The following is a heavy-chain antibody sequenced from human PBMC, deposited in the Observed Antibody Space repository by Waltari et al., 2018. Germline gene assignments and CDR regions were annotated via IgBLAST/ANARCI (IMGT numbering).Heavy chain of an antibody. V-gene: IGHV3-49*04. D-gene: IGHD3-3*01. CDR1: XFSXGESA. CDR2: IRSKPYGGTT. J-gene: IGHJ5*02. CDR3: XRVIIAXGSLTXFDP. Sequence: XVQVVESGGGLVXPGRSLXLXCXSSXFSXGESAMGWVRXXPGKGLEWVGLIRSKPYGGTTXYAAAVKGRFSISRDDSKSMTXXQMNSLXTEDTAIYXCXRVIIAXGSLTXFDPWGQGALXXXSS.